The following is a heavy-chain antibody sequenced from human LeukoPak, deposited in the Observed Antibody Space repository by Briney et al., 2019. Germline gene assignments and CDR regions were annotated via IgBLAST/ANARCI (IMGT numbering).Heavy chain of an antibody. Sequence: GGSLRLSCAASGFTFSSYSMNWARQAPGKGLEWVSSISSSGSYIYYADSVKGRFTISRDNAKNSLYLQMNSLRAEDTAVYYWAGDLPDYGNYRGGASGYGGRGTLVTVPS. CDR1: GFTFSSYS. CDR2: ISSSGSYI. V-gene: IGHV3-21*01. D-gene: IGHD4-11*01. CDR3: AGDLPDYGNYRGGASGY. J-gene: IGHJ4*02.